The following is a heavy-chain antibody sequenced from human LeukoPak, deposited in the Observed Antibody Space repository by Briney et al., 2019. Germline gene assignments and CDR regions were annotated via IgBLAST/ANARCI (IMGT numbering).Heavy chain of an antibody. J-gene: IGHJ4*02. V-gene: IGHV3-74*01. CDR1: GFTFSNYW. D-gene: IGHD6-19*01. Sequence: GGSLRLSCAASGFTFSNYWMHWVRQAPGKGLVWVSRINSDGSSSTYADSVKGRFTISRDSARNTLYLQMNSLRAEDTAVYYCARLGKAVAGCFDSWGQGTLVTVSS. CDR3: ARLGKAVAGCFDS. CDR2: INSDGSSS.